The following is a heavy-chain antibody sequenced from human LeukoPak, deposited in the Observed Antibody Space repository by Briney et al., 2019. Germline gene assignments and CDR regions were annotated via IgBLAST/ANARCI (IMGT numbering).Heavy chain of an antibody. CDR1: GFTFSSYS. V-gene: IGHV3-48*04. CDR3: ARDSLVGAI. J-gene: IGHJ3*02. Sequence: PGGSLRLSCAASGFTFSSYSMNWVRQAPGKGLEWVSYISSSGSTIYYADSVKGRFTISRDNAKNSLYLQMNSLRAEDTAVYYCARDSLVGAIWGQGTMVTVSS. D-gene: IGHD1-26*01. CDR2: ISSSGSTI.